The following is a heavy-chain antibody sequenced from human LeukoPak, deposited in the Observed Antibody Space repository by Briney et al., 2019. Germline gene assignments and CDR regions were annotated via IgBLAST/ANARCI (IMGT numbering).Heavy chain of an antibody. Sequence: PSQTLSLTCTVSGGSISSGSYYWSWIRQPAGKGLEWIGRIYTSGSTNYNPSLKSRVTISVDTSKNQFSLKLSSVTAADTAVYYCARVFRYRSGGSCYSGVEYWGQGTLVTVSS. CDR3: ARVFRYRSGGSCYSGVEY. D-gene: IGHD2-15*01. V-gene: IGHV4-61*02. CDR2: IYTSGST. J-gene: IGHJ4*02. CDR1: GGSISSGSYY.